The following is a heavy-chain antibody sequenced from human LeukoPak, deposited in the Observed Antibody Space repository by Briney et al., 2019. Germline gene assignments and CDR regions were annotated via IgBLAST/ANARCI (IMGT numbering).Heavy chain of an antibody. CDR1: GFTFTSSA. J-gene: IGHJ6*03. D-gene: IGHD1-20*01. CDR3: ARLYNWNDAVYYYYYMDV. Sequence: ASVKVSCKASGFTFTSSAVQWVRQARGQRLEWIGWIVVGSGNTNYAQKFQERVTITRDMSTSTAYMELSSLRSEDTAVYYCARLYNWNDAVYYYYYMDVWGKGTTVTVSS. V-gene: IGHV1-58*01. CDR2: IVVGSGNT.